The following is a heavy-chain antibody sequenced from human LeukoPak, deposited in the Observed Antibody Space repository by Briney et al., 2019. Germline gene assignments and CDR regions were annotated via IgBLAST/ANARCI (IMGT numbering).Heavy chain of an antibody. Sequence: GGSLRPSCAASGFTFSSYGMHWVRQAPGKGLEWVAVISYDGSNKYYADSVKGRFTISRDNSKNTLYLQMNSLRAEDTAVYYCAHRGSYFDYWGQGTLVTVSS. CDR1: GFTFSSYG. V-gene: IGHV3-30*03. D-gene: IGHD3-16*01. J-gene: IGHJ4*02. CDR3: AHRGSYFDY. CDR2: ISYDGSNK.